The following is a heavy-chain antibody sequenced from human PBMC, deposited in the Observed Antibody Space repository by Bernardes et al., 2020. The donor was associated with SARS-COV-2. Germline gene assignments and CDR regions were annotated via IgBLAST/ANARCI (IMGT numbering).Heavy chain of an antibody. CDR2: INHSGST. CDR1: GGSFSGYY. CDR3: ARGVGYCSGGSCYSNDYYYYGMDV. D-gene: IGHD2-15*01. V-gene: IGHV4-34*01. Sequence: SETLSLTCAVYGGSFSGYYWSWIRQPPGKGLEWIGEINHSGSTNYNPSLKSRVTISVDTSKNQFSLKLSSVTAADTAVYYCARGVGYCSGGSCYSNDYYYYGMDVWGQGTTVTVSS. J-gene: IGHJ6*02.